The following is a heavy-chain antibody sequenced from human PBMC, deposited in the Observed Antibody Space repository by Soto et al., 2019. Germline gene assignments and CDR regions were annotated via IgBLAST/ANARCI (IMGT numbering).Heavy chain of an antibody. J-gene: IGHJ6*02. D-gene: IGHD1-1*01. Sequence: XESLSLTCTVSGGSISRYYWSWIRQPAGKGLEWIGRIYTSGSTNYNPSLKSRVTMSVDTSKNQFSLKLSSVTAADTAVYYCARAGTYKTRRSYYYYGMDVWGQGTTVTVSS. CDR2: IYTSGST. CDR1: GGSISRYY. V-gene: IGHV4-4*07. CDR3: ARAGTYKTRRSYYYYGMDV.